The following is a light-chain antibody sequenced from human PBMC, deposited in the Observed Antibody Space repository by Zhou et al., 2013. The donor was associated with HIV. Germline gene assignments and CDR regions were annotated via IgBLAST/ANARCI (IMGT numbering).Light chain of an antibody. CDR3: QQRSNWYT. CDR2: DAS. CDR1: QSVGTY. Sequence: EIVLTQSPATLSLSPGKSATLSCRASQSVGTYLAWYQQKPGQAPRLLIYDASNRATGIPARFSGSGSGTDFTLTISSLEPEDFAVYYCQQRSNWYTFGQGTKLEIK. J-gene: IGKJ2*01. V-gene: IGKV3-11*01.